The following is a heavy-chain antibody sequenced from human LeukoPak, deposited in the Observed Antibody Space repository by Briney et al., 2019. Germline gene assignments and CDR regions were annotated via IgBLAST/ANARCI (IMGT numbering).Heavy chain of an antibody. CDR1: GFTFTNYW. J-gene: IGHJ4*02. V-gene: IGHV3-7*01. D-gene: IGHD6-13*01. CDR3: GRDKVKSSTYGSFFDY. Sequence: GGSLRLSCAASGFTFTNYWMTWVRQAPGKGLEWVANIRQDGDEKYYLHSVEGRFTISRDNAKNSLYLQMDSLRAEDTAVYYCGRDKVKSSTYGSFFDYWGQGTLVTVSS. CDR2: IRQDGDEK.